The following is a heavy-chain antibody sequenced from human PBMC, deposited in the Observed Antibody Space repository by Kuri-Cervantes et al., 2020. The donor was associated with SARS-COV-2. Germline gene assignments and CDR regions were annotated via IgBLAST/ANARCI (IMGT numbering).Heavy chain of an antibody. V-gene: IGHV4-39*02. D-gene: IGHD3-22*01. CDR3: ARECHRPPSRRNYYDSSGYYFYYYYYMDV. CDR2: IYYSGST. CDR1: GGSISSSSYY. Sequence: SETLSLTCTVSGGSISSSSYYWGWIRQPPGKGLEWIGSIYYSGSTYYNPSLKSRVTISVDTSKNQFSLQLNSVTPEDTAVYYCARECHRPPSRRNYYDSSGYYFYYYYYMDVWGKGTTVTVSS. J-gene: IGHJ6*03.